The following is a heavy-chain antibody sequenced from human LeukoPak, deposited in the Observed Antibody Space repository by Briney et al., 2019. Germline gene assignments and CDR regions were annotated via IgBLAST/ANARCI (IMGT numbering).Heavy chain of an antibody. CDR2: ISGSGGST. CDR3: AKDRELYYDILTGYYKGGYFDY. Sequence: GGSLRLSCAASGFTFSAHWMSWVRQAPGKGLEWVSAISGSGGSTYYADSVKGRFTISRDNSKNTLYLQMNSLRAEDTAVYYCAKDRELYYDILTGYYKGGYFDYWGQGTLVTVSS. CDR1: GFTFSAHW. V-gene: IGHV3-23*01. J-gene: IGHJ4*02. D-gene: IGHD3-9*01.